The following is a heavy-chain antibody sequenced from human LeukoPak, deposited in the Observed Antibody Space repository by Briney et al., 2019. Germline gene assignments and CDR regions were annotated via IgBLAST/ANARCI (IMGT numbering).Heavy chain of an antibody. CDR2: IYYSGST. D-gene: IGHD3-16*01. J-gene: IGHJ6*03. CDR3: ARVLGRYMDV. V-gene: IGHV4-39*07. CDR1: GGSISSSSYY. Sequence: SETLSLTCTVSGGSISSSSYYWGWIRQPPGKGLEWIGSIYYSGSTYYNPSLKSRVTISVDTSKNQFSLKQSSVTAADTAVYYCARVLGRYMDVWGKGTTVTVSS.